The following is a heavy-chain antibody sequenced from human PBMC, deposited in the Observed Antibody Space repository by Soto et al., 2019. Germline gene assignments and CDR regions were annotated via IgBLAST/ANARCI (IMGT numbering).Heavy chain of an antibody. CDR2: MGGAGAR. CDR3: TRAAFGDGMVL. J-gene: IGHJ6*02. Sequence: EVQLVESGGGLVQPGGSLRLSCAAFGFTYNSYDMHWVRQVSGKGLEWVSSMGGAGAREYADSVKGRFIIFRDNAKKSLYLQMDSLRAGATAVYYCTRAAFGDGMVLRGQGTPVTVSS. V-gene: IGHV3-13*01. CDR1: GFTYNSYD. D-gene: IGHD3-10*01.